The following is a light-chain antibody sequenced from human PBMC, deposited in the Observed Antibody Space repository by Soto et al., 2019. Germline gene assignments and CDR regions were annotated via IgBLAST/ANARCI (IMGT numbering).Light chain of an antibody. J-gene: IGKJ1*01. Sequence: IVLTQSPATLSLSPGKRATLSCRASQNISNYLIWYQQKPGQAPRLLIYDVSNRAAGIPARFSGSGSGTDFTLTISRLEPEDFAVYYCQQYSRAPLTFGHGTKVDIK. V-gene: IGKV3-20*01. CDR3: QQYSRAPLT. CDR1: QNISNY. CDR2: DVS.